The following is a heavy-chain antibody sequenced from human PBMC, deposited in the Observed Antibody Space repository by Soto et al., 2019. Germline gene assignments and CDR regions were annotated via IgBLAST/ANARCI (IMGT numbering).Heavy chain of an antibody. CDR2: IYYSGST. D-gene: IGHD3-3*01. CDR3: ARSADYDFWSGQYYYYGMDV. V-gene: IGHV4-30-4*01. J-gene: IGHJ6*02. CDR1: GGSISSGDYY. Sequence: TLSLTCTVSGGSISSGDYYWSWIRQPPGKGLEWIGYIYYSGSTYYNPSLKSRVTISVDTSKNQFSLKLSSVTAADTAVYYCARSADYDFWSGQYYYYGMDVWGQGTTVTVSS.